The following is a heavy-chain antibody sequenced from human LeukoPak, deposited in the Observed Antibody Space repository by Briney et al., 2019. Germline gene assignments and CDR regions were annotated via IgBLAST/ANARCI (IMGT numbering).Heavy chain of an antibody. Sequence: PSETLSLTCAVYGGSFSGYYWSWIRQPPGKGLEWIGEINHSGSTNYNPSLKSRVTISVDTSKNQFSLKLSSVTAADTAVYYCARHPTYRTYYYDSSGYYPFDYWGQGTLVTVSS. CDR3: ARHPTYRTYYYDSSGYYPFDY. V-gene: IGHV4-34*01. CDR2: INHSGST. CDR1: GGSFSGYY. J-gene: IGHJ4*02. D-gene: IGHD3-22*01.